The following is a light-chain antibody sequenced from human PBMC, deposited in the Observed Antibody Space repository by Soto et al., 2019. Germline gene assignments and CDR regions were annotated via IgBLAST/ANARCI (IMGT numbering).Light chain of an antibody. Sequence: EIVLTQSPATLSLSPGEGATLSCRASQSDSSSLVWYQQKPGQAPRLLIYDASKRATGIPARFSGSGSGTDFTLTISSLEPEDFAVYYCQQRSSRPPMYTFGQGTKVEIK. CDR3: QQRSSRPPMYT. V-gene: IGKV3-11*01. CDR1: QSDSSS. CDR2: DAS. J-gene: IGKJ2*01.